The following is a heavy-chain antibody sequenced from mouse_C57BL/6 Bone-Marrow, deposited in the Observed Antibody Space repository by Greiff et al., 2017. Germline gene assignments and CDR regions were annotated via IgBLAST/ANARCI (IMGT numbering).Heavy chain of an antibody. Sequence: VQLQQSGAELVKPGASVKLSCKASGYIFTEYTIHWVKQRSGQGLEWIGWFYPGSGSIKYNERFKDKATLTADKSSNTVYMELSSLTSEDSAVYFCARHERYYDYEGYFDYWGQGTTLTVSS. CDR1: GYIFTEYT. D-gene: IGHD2-4*01. CDR2: FYPGSGSI. J-gene: IGHJ2*01. CDR3: ARHERYYDYEGYFDY. V-gene: IGHV1-62-2*01.